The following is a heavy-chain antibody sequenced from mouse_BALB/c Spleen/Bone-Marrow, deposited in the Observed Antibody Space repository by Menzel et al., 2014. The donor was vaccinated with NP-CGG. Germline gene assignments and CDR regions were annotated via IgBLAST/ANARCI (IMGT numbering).Heavy chain of an antibody. CDR2: IYPGNVNT. J-gene: IGHJ2*01. D-gene: IGHD4-1*01. CDR1: GYTFTSYY. V-gene: IGHV1S56*01. CDR3: AREANWNSDY. Sequence: QVQLQQSGPELVKPGASVRISCKAAGYTFTSYYIHWVKQRPGQGLQWIGWIYPGNVNTKYNEKFKGKATLTADKSSSTAYIQLSSLTSEDSAVYFCAREANWNSDYWGQGTTLTVSS.